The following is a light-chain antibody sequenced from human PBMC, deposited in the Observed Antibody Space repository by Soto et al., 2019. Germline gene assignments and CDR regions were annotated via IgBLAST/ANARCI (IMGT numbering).Light chain of an antibody. V-gene: IGKV3-11*01. J-gene: IGKJ4*01. CDR3: QQRSTPLT. CDR2: DAS. Sequence: EIVLTQSPATLSLSPGERATLSCRASQSVSSYLAWYQQKPGQAPRLLIYDASNRATGIPARFSGSGSGTDFTLTISSLEPEDFAVYYCQQRSTPLTLGGGTKVDIK. CDR1: QSVSSY.